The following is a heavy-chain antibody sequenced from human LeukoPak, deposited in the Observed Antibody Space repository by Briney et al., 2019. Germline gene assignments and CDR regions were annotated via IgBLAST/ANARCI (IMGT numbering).Heavy chain of an antibody. V-gene: IGHV4-39*07. J-gene: IGHJ6*03. D-gene: IGHD6-13*01. CDR3: ARVFGSWPEIGYYMDV. Sequence: PSETLSLTCTVSGGSISSSSYYWGWIRQPPGKGLEWIGSIYYSGSTYYNPSLKSRVTISVDTSKNQFSLKLSSVTAADTAVYYCARVFGSWPEIGYYMDVWGKGTTVTVSS. CDR2: IYYSGST. CDR1: GGSISSSSYY.